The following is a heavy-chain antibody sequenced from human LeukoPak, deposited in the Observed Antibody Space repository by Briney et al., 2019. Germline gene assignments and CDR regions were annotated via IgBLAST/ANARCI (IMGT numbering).Heavy chain of an antibody. CDR1: GGSFSGYY. D-gene: IGHD2-2*01. Sequence: PSETLSLTCAVCGGSFSGYYWSWIRQPPGKGLEWIGEINHSGSTNYNPSLKSRVTISVDTSKNQFSLKLSSVTAADTAVYYCAVMGCSSTSCSYYYYYMDVWGKGTTVTVSS. J-gene: IGHJ6*03. CDR2: INHSGST. CDR3: AVMGCSSTSCSYYYYYMDV. V-gene: IGHV4-34*01.